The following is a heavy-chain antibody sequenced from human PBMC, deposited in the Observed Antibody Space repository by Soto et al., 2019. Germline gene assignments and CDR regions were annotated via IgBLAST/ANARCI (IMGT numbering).Heavy chain of an antibody. CDR1: GGSISSSNW. V-gene: IGHV4-4*02. CDR2: IYHSGST. Sequence: QVQLQESGPGLVKPSGTLSLTCAVSGGSISSSNWWSWVRQPPGKGLEWIGEIYHSGSTNYNPSLKIRVTISVDRSKNPFSLKLSSVTAADTAVYYCASEIPLDYDLLTAPVYWGQGTLVTVSS. D-gene: IGHD3-9*01. J-gene: IGHJ4*02. CDR3: ASEIPLDYDLLTAPVY.